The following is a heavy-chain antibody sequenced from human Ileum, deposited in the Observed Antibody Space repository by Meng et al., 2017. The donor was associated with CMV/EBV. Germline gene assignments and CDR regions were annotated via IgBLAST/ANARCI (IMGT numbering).Heavy chain of an antibody. CDR1: GGSISSYY. D-gene: IGHD3-10*01. Sequence: QVQRQESDPGLVKPSETLSLTCSVSGGSISSYYWSWIRQAPGKGLEWIGYVYSTGSTNYSPSLRSRVTISVDTSRNQFSLRLSSVTAADTAVYYCARTGRFGSYYFDYWGQGTLVTVSS. CDR3: ARTGRFGSYYFDY. V-gene: IGHV4-59*01. J-gene: IGHJ4*02. CDR2: VYSTGST.